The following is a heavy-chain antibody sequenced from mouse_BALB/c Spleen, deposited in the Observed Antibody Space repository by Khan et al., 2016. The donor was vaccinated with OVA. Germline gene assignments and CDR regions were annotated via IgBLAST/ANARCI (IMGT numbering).Heavy chain of an antibody. Sequence: VKLLESGPGLVQPSQSLSITCTVSGFSLTTYGVHWVRQSPGKGLEWLGVIRSGGNTDYTAAFISRLSITQDNSKSQVFFKMNSLQADDTAMYYCARNSYMYDFTYWGQGTLVTVSA. D-gene: IGHD2-14*01. CDR3: ARNSYMYDFTY. CDR2: IRSGGNT. CDR1: GFSLTTYG. V-gene: IGHV2-2*01. J-gene: IGHJ3*01.